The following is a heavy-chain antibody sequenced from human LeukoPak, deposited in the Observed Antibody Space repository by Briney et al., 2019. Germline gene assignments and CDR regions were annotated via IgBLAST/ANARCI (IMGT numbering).Heavy chain of an antibody. J-gene: IGHJ4*02. Sequence: SETLSLTCAVSGVSISSSEWWIWVRQPPGQGLEWIGENHRDGRTRYNPSLKSRVTTSIDYSKNQFSLKVSSVTAADTAIYYCGKTDIYFNPIDYWGPGSLVTVSS. CDR3: GKTDIYFNPIDY. CDR2: NHRDGRT. D-gene: IGHD3-9*01. V-gene: IGHV4-4*02. CDR1: GVSISSSEW.